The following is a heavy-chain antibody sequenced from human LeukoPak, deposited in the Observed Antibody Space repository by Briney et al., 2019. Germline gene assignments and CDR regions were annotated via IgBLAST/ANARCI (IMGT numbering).Heavy chain of an antibody. D-gene: IGHD2-15*01. CDR3: ARFCSGGGCYHNWFDP. CDR2: ISVYNGHT. Sequence: GASVKVSCKASGYIFTSYGISWVRQAPGQRLEWMGWISVYNGHTNYAQKFQDRVTMTTDTSTNTAYMELRGLTSDGTAVYYCARFCSGGGCYHNWFDPWGQGTLVTVSS. CDR1: GYIFTSYG. V-gene: IGHV1-18*01. J-gene: IGHJ5*02.